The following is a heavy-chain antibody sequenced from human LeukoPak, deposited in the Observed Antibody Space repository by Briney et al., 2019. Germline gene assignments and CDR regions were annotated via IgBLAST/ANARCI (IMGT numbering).Heavy chain of an antibody. V-gene: IGHV4-30-2*01. CDR1: GGSISSGGYY. J-gene: IGHJ4*02. CDR2: IYHSGST. Sequence: PSETLSLTCTVSGGSISSGGYYWSWIRQPPGKGLEWIGYIYHSGSTYYNPSLKSRVTVSVDRSKNQFSLKLSSVTAADTAVYYCARADSSGYYYFDYWGQGTLVTVSS. CDR3: ARADSSGYYYFDY. D-gene: IGHD3-22*01.